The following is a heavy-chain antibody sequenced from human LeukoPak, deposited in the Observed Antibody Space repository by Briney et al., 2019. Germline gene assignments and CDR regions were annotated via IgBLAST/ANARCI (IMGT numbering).Heavy chain of an antibody. V-gene: IGHV1-69*06. CDR1: GGTLSTYA. J-gene: IGHJ4*02. CDR3: AREKTSTLDY. Sequence: SVKVSCKASGGTLSTYAFSWVRQAPGHGLEWLGGIIPIFGTAIYAQKFQGRITISADKSTSTAYMEVNSLRSEDTAVYYCAREKTSTLDYWGQGTLVTVSS. CDR2: IIPIFGTA. D-gene: IGHD3-3*02.